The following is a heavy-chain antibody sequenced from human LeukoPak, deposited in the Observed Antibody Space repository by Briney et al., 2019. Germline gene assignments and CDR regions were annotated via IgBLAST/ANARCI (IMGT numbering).Heavy chain of an antibody. CDR3: ARELNYVDYSTYL. J-gene: IGHJ4*02. CDR2: IKQDGSEK. V-gene: IGHV3-7*01. D-gene: IGHD4-11*01. CDR1: GFTFSSYW. Sequence: PGGSLRLSCAASGFTFSSYWMSWVRQAPGKGLEWVANIKQDGSEKYYVDSVKGRFTISRDNAKNSLYLQMNSLKAEDTAVYYCARELNYVDYSTYLWGQGTLVTVSS.